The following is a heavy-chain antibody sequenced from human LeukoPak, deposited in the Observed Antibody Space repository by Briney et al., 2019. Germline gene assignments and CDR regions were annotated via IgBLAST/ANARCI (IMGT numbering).Heavy chain of an antibody. D-gene: IGHD2-2*01. CDR2: IIPIFGTA. CDR1: GGTFSSYA. CDR3: ARESCSSTSCYAEDYYYYGMDV. Sequence: SVKVSFKASGGTFSSYAISWVRQAPGQGVEWMGGIIPIFGTANYAQKFQGRVTIAADESTSTAYMELSSLRSEDTAVYYCARESCSSTSCYAEDYYYYGMDVWGKGTTVTVSS. J-gene: IGHJ6*04. V-gene: IGHV1-69*01.